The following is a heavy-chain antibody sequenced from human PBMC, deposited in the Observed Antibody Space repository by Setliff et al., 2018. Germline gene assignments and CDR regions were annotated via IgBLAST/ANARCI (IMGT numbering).Heavy chain of an antibody. CDR3: ARDGFEIVVVPAAIYYYYYMDV. D-gene: IGHD2-2*01. CDR1: GYTFSTYG. V-gene: IGHV1-18*01. J-gene: IGHJ6*03. CDR2: INGGNGNT. Sequence: ASVKVSCKDSGYTFSTYGISWVRQATGQGLEWMAYINGGNGNTHYSQKFRGRVTVTRDTSASTAYMELSSLRSEDTAVYYCARDGFEIVVVPAAIYYYYYMDVWGKGTTVTV.